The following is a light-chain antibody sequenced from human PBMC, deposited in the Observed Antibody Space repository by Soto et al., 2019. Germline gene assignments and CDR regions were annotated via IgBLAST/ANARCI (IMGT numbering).Light chain of an antibody. V-gene: IGLV2-23*02. Sequence: QSALTQPASVTGSPGQSITISCTGASSDVGSYNLVSWYQQHPGKVPKLLIYEVSQRPSGVSNRFSGSKSGNTASLTTSGLQAEDEADYYCCSYAGSGLGVFGGGTKLTVL. CDR3: CSYAGSGLGV. CDR1: SSDVGSYNL. J-gene: IGLJ2*01. CDR2: EVS.